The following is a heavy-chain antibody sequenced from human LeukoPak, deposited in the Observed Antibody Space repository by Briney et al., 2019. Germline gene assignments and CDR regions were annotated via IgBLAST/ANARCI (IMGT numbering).Heavy chain of an antibody. Sequence: GGSLRLSCVASGFTFSSYGMHWVRQAPGKGLEWVAIIWSDGSTKYYVGSVKGRFTISRDSSKSTLYLQMNSLRAEHTAVYYCARDAATSVGMPHYWGQGTVVTVSS. CDR3: ARDAATSVGMPHY. V-gene: IGHV3-33*01. CDR1: GFTFSSYG. D-gene: IGHD2-2*01. CDR2: IWSDGSTK. J-gene: IGHJ4*02.